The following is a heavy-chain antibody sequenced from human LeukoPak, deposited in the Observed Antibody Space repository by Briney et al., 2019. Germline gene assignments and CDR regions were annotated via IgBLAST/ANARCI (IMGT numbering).Heavy chain of an antibody. CDR2: IYPGDSHT. D-gene: IGHD3-22*01. CDR1: EYSFTSYW. CDR3: AGRLFYDSPGGFDY. V-gene: IGHV5-51*01. J-gene: IGHJ4*02. Sequence: EESLKISCKGSEYSFTSYWVGWVRQMPGKGLEWMGVIYPGDSHTRYSPSFQGQVTISVDKSISTAYLQWSSLGPSTPAMFYCAGRLFYDSPGGFDYWGQGTLVTVSS.